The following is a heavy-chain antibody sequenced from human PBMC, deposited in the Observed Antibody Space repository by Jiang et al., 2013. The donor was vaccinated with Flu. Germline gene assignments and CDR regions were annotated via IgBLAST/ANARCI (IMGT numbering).Heavy chain of an antibody. J-gene: IGHJ6*02. CDR2: IYYSGST. Sequence: GLVKPSETLSLTCTVSGGSISSSSYYWGWIRQPPGKGLEWIGSIYYSGSTYYNPSLKSRVTISVDTSKNQFSLKLSSVTAADTAVYYCASTPHYYYGMDVWGQGTTVTVSS. V-gene: IGHV4-39*01. CDR1: GGSISSSSYY. CDR3: ASTPHYYYGMDV.